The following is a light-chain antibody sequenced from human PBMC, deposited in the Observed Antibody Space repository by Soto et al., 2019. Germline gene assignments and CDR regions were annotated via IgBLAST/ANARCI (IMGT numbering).Light chain of an antibody. CDR3: QQSFSTPRT. CDR1: QSIINY. J-gene: IGKJ4*01. CDR2: AAS. V-gene: IGKV1-39*01. Sequence: DIQMTQSPSSLSASVGDRVTITCRASQSIINYLNWYQLRPGKDSRLLIYAASSLQSGVPSRFTDGEAGTHLTLTNSNLQPDDFATYCGQQSFSTPRTFGGGTKVEIK.